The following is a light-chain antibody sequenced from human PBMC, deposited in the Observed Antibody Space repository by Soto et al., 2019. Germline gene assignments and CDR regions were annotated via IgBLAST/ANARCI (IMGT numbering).Light chain of an antibody. V-gene: IGLV1-40*01. Sequence: QSVLTQPPSVSGAPGQRVTISCTGSSSNIGAGYDVHWYQQLPGTAPKLLIYGNSNRPSGVPDRFSGSKSGTSASLAITGLQAEDEADYYCQSSDSSLCVPYVFVTGTKVTVL. CDR3: QSSDSSLCVPYV. J-gene: IGLJ1*01. CDR1: SSNIGAGYD. CDR2: GNS.